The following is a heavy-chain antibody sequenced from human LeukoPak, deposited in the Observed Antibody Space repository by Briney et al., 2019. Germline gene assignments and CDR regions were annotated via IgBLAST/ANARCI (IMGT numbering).Heavy chain of an antibody. CDR2: INSDGSDT. Sequence: QPGGSLRLSCAASGFTFSRYWMHWVRQVPGKGLVWVSRINSDGSDTTYADSVKGRFTISRDNSKNTLYLQMNSLRAEDTAVYYCARDRDWGCSYCSYWGQGTLVTVSS. V-gene: IGHV3-74*01. J-gene: IGHJ4*02. D-gene: IGHD7-27*01. CDR3: ARDRDWGCSYCSY. CDR1: GFTFSRYW.